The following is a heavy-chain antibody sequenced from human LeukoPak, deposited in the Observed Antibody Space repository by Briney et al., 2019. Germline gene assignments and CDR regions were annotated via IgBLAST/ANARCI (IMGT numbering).Heavy chain of an antibody. CDR3: ARPGIAATGAFDC. V-gene: IGHV4-34*01. CDR2: INHSGST. J-gene: IGHJ4*02. Sequence: PSETLSLTCAVYGGSFSGYYWSWIRQPPGKGLEWIGEINHSGSTNYNPSLKSRVTISVDTSKNQFSLKLSSGTAADTAVYYCARPGIAATGAFDCWGQGTLVTVSS. D-gene: IGHD6-13*01. CDR1: GGSFSGYY.